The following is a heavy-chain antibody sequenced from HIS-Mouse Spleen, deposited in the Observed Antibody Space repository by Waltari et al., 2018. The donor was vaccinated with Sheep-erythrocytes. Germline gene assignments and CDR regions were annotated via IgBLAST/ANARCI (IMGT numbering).Heavy chain of an antibody. CDR1: GFTFSSYG. D-gene: IGHD3-10*01. V-gene: IGHV3-30*18. J-gene: IGHJ5*02. Sequence: QVQLVESGGGVVQPGRSLRLSCAASGFTFSSYGMHWVRQAPGKGLEWVAVISYDGSNKYYGDSVKGRFTISRDNSKNTLYLQMNSLRAEDTAVYYCAKDGGGNWFDPWGQGTLVTVSS. CDR2: ISYDGSNK. CDR3: AKDGGGNWFDP.